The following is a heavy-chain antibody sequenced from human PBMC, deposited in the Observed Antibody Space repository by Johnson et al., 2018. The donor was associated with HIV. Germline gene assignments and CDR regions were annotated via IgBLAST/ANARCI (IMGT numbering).Heavy chain of an antibody. CDR3: AKERSGSYSGADAFDI. Sequence: VQLVESGGGLIQPGGSLRLSCKASGFSISSNYMSWVRQPPGKGLEWVSVFYSGSNTYYADSVKGRFTISRDNSNNTQYLQMNSLRAEDTAVYYCAKERSGSYSGADAFDIWGQGTMVTVSS. J-gene: IGHJ3*02. CDR1: GFSISSNY. D-gene: IGHD1-26*01. CDR2: FYSGSNT. V-gene: IGHV3-53*01.